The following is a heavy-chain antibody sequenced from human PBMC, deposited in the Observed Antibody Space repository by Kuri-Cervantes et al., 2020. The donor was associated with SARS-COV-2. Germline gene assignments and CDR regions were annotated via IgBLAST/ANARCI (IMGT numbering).Heavy chain of an antibody. J-gene: IGHJ4*02. CDR3: ARDRDYYDSGGY. CDR2: ISANNGNT. CDR1: GYTFTGYY. Sequence: ASVKDSCKASGYTFTGYYMHWVRQAPGQGLEWMGWISANNGNTNYAQKLQGRVTMTTDTSTSTAYMELKSLRSDDTAVYYCARDRDYYDSGGYWGQGTLVTVSS. V-gene: IGHV1-18*04. D-gene: IGHD3-22*01.